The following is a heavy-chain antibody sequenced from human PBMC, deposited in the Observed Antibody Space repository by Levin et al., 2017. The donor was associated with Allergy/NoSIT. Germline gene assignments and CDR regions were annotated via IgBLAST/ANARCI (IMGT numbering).Heavy chain of an antibody. D-gene: IGHD3-10*01. J-gene: IGHJ3*02. Sequence: LSLTCAASGFTFSSYSMNWVRQAPGKGLEWVSSISSSSSYIYYADSVKGRFTISRDNAKNSLYLQMNSLRAEDTAVYYCARGQLLWFGEINAFDIWGQGTMVTVSS. V-gene: IGHV3-21*01. CDR2: ISSSSSYI. CDR1: GFTFSSYS. CDR3: ARGQLLWFGEINAFDI.